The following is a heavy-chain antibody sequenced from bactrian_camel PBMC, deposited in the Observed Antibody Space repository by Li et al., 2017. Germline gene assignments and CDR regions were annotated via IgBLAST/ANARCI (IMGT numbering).Heavy chain of an antibody. J-gene: IGHJ4*01. D-gene: IGHD5*01. V-gene: IGHV3S40*01. Sequence: VQLVESGGGLVQSGGSLRLSCVASGFAISEHGMSWVRRPPGKHLEYVATINIDGRTHYRESVEGRFTISRDNAKNTVYLQMNSLKPEDTAVYYCAASLGKTYCHAAFFLTRARPNFGYMGQGTQVTVS. CDR1: GFAISEHG. CDR2: INIDGRT.